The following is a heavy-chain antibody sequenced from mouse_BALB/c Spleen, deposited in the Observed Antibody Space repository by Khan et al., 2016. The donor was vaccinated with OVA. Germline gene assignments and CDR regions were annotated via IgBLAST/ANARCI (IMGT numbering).Heavy chain of an antibody. CDR1: GYSFTDYW. V-gene: IGHV1-5*01. J-gene: IGHJ3*01. CDR3: TRAGYGAFAY. D-gene: IGHD1-1*01. Sequence: VQLKQSGTVLARPGASVKMSCKASGYSFTDYWMHWVKQRPGQGLEWIGAFYPGNSDTSYHHKFKGQAQLTAVTSASPAYMELSSLTNEDSGVYYWTRAGYGAFAYWGQGTLGTVAA. CDR2: FYPGNSDT.